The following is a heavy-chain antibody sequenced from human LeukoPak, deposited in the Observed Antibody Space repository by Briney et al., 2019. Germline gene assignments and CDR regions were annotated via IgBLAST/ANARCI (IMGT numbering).Heavy chain of an antibody. CDR2: IYYGGNT. Sequence: SETLSLTCTVSGGSISSGPYYWGWIRQPPGKGLEWIGNIYYGGNTYFNPSLKSRDTISIDTSKNQFYLKLSSLTAADMAVYYCARRDDSSGYHKIFDYWGPGTLVTVSS. CDR1: GGSISSGPYY. J-gene: IGHJ4*02. D-gene: IGHD3-22*01. CDR3: ARRDDSSGYHKIFDY. V-gene: IGHV4-39*01.